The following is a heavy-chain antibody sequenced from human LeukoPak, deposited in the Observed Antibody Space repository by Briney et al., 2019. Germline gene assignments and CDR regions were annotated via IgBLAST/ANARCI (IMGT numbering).Heavy chain of an antibody. CDR3: ARTYDTSSGWTRFFDY. D-gene: IGHD6-19*01. J-gene: IGHJ4*02. V-gene: IGHV1-69*05. CDR1: GGTFSSYA. CDR2: IIPIFGTA. Sequence: SVKVSCKASGGTFSSYAISWVRQAPGQGLEWMGRIIPIFGTANYEQKFQGRVTITTDKSTSTAYMELSSLRSEDTAVYYCARTYDTSSGWTRFFDYWGQGTLVTVSS.